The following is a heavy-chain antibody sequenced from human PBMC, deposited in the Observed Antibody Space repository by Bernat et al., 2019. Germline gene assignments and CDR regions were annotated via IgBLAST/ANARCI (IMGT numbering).Heavy chain of an antibody. D-gene: IGHD3-9*01. CDR1: GFTVSSNY. V-gene: IGHV3-53*01. J-gene: IGHJ3*02. CDR2: IYSDGST. CDR3: ARDQRDYDILTGYFFRGAFDI. Sequence: EVQLVESGGGLIQPGGSLRLSCAASGFTVSSNYMSWVRQAPGKGLEWVSVIYSDGSTYYADAVKGRFTISRDNSKNTLYLQMNSLRAEDTAVYYCARDQRDYDILTGYFFRGAFDIWGQGTMVTVSS.